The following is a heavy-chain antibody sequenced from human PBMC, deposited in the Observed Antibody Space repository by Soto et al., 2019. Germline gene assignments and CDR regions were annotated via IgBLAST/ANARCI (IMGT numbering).Heavy chain of an antibody. J-gene: IGHJ4*02. CDR2: IYSGGET. CDR3: ASDSISYGPGVNDY. V-gene: IGHV3-53*01. D-gene: IGHD4-17*01. CDR1: GFSVSDSY. Sequence: DVQLVESGGGLIQPGGSLRLSCAASGFSVSDSYLSWVRQAPGKGLEWVSIIYSGGETYYADSLKGRFTISRDSSNNMLYLQMNNLRAEDTAVYYCASDSISYGPGVNDYWGQGTLVTVSS.